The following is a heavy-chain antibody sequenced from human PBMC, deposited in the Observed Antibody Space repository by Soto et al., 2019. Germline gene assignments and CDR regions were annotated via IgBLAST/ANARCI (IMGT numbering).Heavy chain of an antibody. J-gene: IGHJ4*02. CDR2: ISGSDGST. D-gene: IGHD3-22*01. Sequence: PGGSLRLSCAASGFTFSSYAMSWVRQAPGKGLEWVSAISGSDGSTYYADSVKGRFTISRDNSKNTLYLQMNSLRAEDTAVYYCAKDRWYYDSSGYYYYFDYWGQGALVTVSS. CDR3: AKDRWYYDSSGYYYYFDY. CDR1: GFTFSSYA. V-gene: IGHV3-23*01.